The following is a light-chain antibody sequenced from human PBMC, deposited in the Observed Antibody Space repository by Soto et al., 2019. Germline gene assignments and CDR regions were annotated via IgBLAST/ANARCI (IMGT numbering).Light chain of an antibody. Sequence: EIVMTQSPTTLSVSPGERATLSCRASQSVSNNLAWYQKKRGQAPRLLIYGASTRATGIPARFSGSGSGTEFTLTISSLQSEDFAFYYCQQYNNWWTFGQGTRVDIK. V-gene: IGKV3-15*01. CDR2: GAS. CDR3: QQYNNWWT. CDR1: QSVSNN. J-gene: IGKJ1*01.